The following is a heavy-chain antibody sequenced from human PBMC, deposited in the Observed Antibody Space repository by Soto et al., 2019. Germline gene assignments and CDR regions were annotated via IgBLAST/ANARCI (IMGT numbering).Heavy chain of an antibody. Sequence: GASVKVSCKAAGYTFTGYDMHWVRQAPGQGLEWMGWINPNSGGTNYAQKFQGWVTMTRDTSISTAYMELSRLRSDDTAVYYCAIRQTLTVAGTVFDYWGQGTLVTVSS. CDR1: GYTFTGYD. D-gene: IGHD6-19*01. J-gene: IGHJ4*02. CDR2: INPNSGGT. V-gene: IGHV1-2*04. CDR3: AIRQTLTVAGTVFDY.